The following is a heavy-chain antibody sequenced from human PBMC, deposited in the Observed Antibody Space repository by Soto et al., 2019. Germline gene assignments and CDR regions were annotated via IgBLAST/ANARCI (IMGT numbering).Heavy chain of an antibody. J-gene: IGHJ4*02. V-gene: IGHV3-74*01. Sequence: GGSLRLSCSASGFTFXSYWMHWVRQAPGKGLVWVSRINSDGSSTSYADSVKGRFTISRDNAKNTLYLQMNSLRAEDTAVYYSERGGYSGYDSADYWGQGTLVTVSS. CDR2: INSDGSST. CDR3: ERGGYSGYDSADY. CDR1: GFTFXSYW. D-gene: IGHD5-12*01.